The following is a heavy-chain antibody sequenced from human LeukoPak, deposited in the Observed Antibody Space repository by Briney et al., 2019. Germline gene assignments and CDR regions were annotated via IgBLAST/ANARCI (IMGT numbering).Heavy chain of an antibody. CDR2: IYYSGST. CDR1: GGSISSYY. V-gene: IGHV4-59*08. CDR3: AREELGGNY. D-gene: IGHD7-27*01. J-gene: IGHJ4*02. Sequence: SETLSLTCTVSGGSISSYYWSWIRQPPGKGLEWIGYIYYSGSTNYNPSLKSRVTISVDTSKNQLSLKLSSVTAADTAVYYCAREELGGNYWGQGTLVTVSS.